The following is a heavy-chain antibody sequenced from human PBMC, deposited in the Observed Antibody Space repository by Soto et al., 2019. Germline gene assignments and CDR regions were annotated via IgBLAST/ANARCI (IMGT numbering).Heavy chain of an antibody. D-gene: IGHD3-3*01. CDR1: GYTFTNYY. V-gene: IGHV1-46*01. CDR3: ARGLFVRRTHWLDP. Sequence: QVQVVQSGAEVKKPGASVKLSCKTSGYTFTNYYMHWVRQAPGQGLEWMGIVNPKGGSTDYAPKFQVRVIMTRDTSTSTVYMELSSLRSEDTGVYYCARGLFVRRTHWLDPWGQGSLVTVSS. CDR2: VNPKGGST. J-gene: IGHJ5*02.